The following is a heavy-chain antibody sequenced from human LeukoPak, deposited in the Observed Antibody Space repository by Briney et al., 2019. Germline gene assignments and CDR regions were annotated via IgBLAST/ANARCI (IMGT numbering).Heavy chain of an antibody. CDR2: INHSGST. J-gene: IGHJ5*02. Sequence: SETLSLTCAVYGGSFSGYYWSWIRQPPGKGLEWIGEINHSGSTNYNPSLKSRVTISVDTSKNQFSLKLSSVTAADTAAYYCARGGGGRKKAPDGYDPWRQGTRVTVSS. D-gene: IGHD3-16*01. CDR1: GGSFSGYY. CDR3: ARGGGGRKKAPDGYDP. V-gene: IGHV4-34*01.